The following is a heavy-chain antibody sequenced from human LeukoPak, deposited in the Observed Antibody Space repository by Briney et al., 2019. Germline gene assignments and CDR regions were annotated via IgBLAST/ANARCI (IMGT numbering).Heavy chain of an antibody. D-gene: IGHD3-16*02. CDR1: GFTFSDYY. J-gene: IGHJ5*02. CDR3: ARDGGITFGGVIVKPLNWFDP. CDR2: TSSSASTI. V-gene: IGHV3-11*04. Sequence: PGGSLRLSCAASGFTFSDYYMSWIRQAPGKGLEWVSYTSSSASTIYYADSVKGRFTISRDNAKNSLYLQMNSLRAEDTAVYYCARDGGITFGGVIVKPLNWFDPWGQGTLVTVSS.